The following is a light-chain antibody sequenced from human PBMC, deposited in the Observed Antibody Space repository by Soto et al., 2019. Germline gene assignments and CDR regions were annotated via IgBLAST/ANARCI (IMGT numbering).Light chain of an antibody. Sequence: QSVLTQPASVSGSPGQSITISCTGTSSDVGGYNYVSWYRQHPGKAPKLMIYDVSNRPSGVSNRFSGSKSGNTASLTISGLQAEDEADYYCKSYTTSKTWVFGGGTKLTVL. CDR2: DVS. CDR3: KSYTTSKTWV. V-gene: IGLV2-14*03. CDR1: SSDVGGYNY. J-gene: IGLJ3*02.